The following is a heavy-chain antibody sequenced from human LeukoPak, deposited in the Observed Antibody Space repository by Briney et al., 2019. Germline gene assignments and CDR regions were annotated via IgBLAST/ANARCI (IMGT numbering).Heavy chain of an antibody. CDR3: ARARKKGHYGDYTPFDY. Sequence: ASVKVSCKASGYTFTGYYMHWVRQAPGQGLEWRGWINPNSGGTNYAQKFQGRVTMTRDTSISTAYMELSRLRSDDTAVYYCARARKKGHYGDYTPFDYWGQGTLVTVSS. J-gene: IGHJ4*02. D-gene: IGHD4-17*01. V-gene: IGHV1-2*02. CDR1: GYTFTGYY. CDR2: INPNSGGT.